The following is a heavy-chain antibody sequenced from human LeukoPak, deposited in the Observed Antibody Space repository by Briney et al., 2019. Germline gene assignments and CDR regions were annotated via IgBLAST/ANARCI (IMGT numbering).Heavy chain of an antibody. Sequence: SETLSLTCTVSGYSISSGYYWGWIRQPPGKGLEWIGSIYHSGSTYYNPSLKSRVTISVDTSKNQFSLKLSSVTAADTAVYYCARGPYDSSGYYDFDYWGQGTLVTVSS. V-gene: IGHV4-38-2*02. J-gene: IGHJ4*02. CDR1: GYSISSGYY. CDR3: ARGPYDSSGYYDFDY. CDR2: IYHSGST. D-gene: IGHD3-22*01.